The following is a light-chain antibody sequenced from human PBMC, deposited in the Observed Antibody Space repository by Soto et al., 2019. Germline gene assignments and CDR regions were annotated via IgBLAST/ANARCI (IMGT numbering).Light chain of an antibody. CDR3: QQYYSTPLT. Sequence: DIVMTQSPDSLAVSLGERATINCKSCQSVLYSTSNKNYLAWYQQKPGQPPKLLIYWASTRESGVPDRFSGSGSGTDFTLTISSLQAEDVAVYYCQQYYSTPLTFGGGTKVEIK. CDR1: QSVLYSTSNKNY. J-gene: IGKJ4*01. CDR2: WAS. V-gene: IGKV4-1*01.